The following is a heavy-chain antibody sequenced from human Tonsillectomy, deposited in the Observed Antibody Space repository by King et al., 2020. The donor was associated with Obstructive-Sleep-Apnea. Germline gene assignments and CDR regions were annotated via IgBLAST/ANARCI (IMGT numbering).Heavy chain of an antibody. CDR3: ARCSVPFGSYAVGEDWSNYYYYGMDV. D-gene: IGHD3-16*01. Sequence: QLVQSGAEVKKSGSSVKVSCKASGGTSSNYAITWVRQAPGQGLEWMGGIIPMFGTANYAQKFQGRVTHTADESTSTAYMEVRSLRPEDTAVYYCARCSVPFGSYAVGEDWSNYYYYGMDVWGQGTTVTVSS. CDR2: IIPMFGTA. V-gene: IGHV1-69*01. J-gene: IGHJ6*02. CDR1: GGTSSNYA.